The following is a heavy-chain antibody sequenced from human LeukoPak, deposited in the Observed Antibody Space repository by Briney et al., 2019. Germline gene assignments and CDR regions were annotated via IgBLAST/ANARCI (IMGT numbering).Heavy chain of an antibody. V-gene: IGHV4-59*08. CDR3: ARRACSSTTCWFDP. Sequence: PSETLSLTCTASGGSISSNSWSWIRQPPGKGLEWIGYISDTGSTNYSPSLKSRVTISVDTSKKQFSLKLRSVTAADTAVYYCARRACSSTTCWFDPWGQGTLVTVSS. CDR2: ISDTGST. D-gene: IGHD2-2*01. CDR1: GGSISSNS. J-gene: IGHJ5*02.